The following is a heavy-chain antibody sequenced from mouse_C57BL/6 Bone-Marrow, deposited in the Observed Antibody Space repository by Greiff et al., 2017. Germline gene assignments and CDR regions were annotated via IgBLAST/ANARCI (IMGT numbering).Heavy chain of an antibody. J-gene: IGHJ2*01. CDR3: TTPFYYYGSRRFDY. CDR2: FDPENGDT. D-gene: IGHD1-1*01. V-gene: IGHV14-4*01. Sequence: VQLQQSGAELVRPGASVKLSCTASGFNIKDDYMHWVKQRPEQGLEWIGWFDPENGDTEYASKFQGKATITADTSSNTAYLQLSSLTSEDTAVYYCTTPFYYYGSRRFDYWGQGTTLTVSS. CDR1: GFNIKDDY.